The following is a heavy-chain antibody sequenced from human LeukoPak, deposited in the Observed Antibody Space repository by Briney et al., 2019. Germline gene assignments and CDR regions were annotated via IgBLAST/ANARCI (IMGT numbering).Heavy chain of an antibody. J-gene: IGHJ4*02. CDR1: SGSITAIDNHY. CDR3: ARHQEGGELLESFDY. CDR2: IYYSGST. Sequence: PSETLSLTCSMSSGSITAIDNHYWGWIRQPPGKGLEWIGSIYYSGSTYYNPSLKSRVTISVDTSKNQFSLKLSSVTAADTAVYYCARHQEGGELLESFDYWGQGTLVTVSS. V-gene: IGHV4-39*01. D-gene: IGHD1-26*01.